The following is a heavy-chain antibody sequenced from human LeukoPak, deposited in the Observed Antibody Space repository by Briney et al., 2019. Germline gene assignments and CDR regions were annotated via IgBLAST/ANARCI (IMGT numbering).Heavy chain of an antibody. D-gene: IGHD6-13*01. Sequence: SETLSLTCTVSAGFVSNSNYYWGWIRQPPGKGLEWIGSIYYSGSTYYNPSLESRVTISVDTSKNQFSLKLSSVTAADTAVYYCARENIAAAATGAFDIWGQGTMVTVSS. CDR1: AGFVSNSNYY. CDR2: IYYSGST. J-gene: IGHJ3*02. V-gene: IGHV4-39*07. CDR3: ARENIAAAATGAFDI.